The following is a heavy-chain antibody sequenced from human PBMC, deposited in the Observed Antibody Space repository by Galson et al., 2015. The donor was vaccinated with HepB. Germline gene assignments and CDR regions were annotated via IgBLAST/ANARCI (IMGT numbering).Heavy chain of an antibody. V-gene: IGHV1-18*01. Sequence: SVKVSCKASGYTFTSYGISWVRQAPGQGLEWMGWISAYNGNTNYAQKLQGRVTMTTDKSTSTAYMELSSLRSEDTAVYYCARARIAAAGTDYWGQGTLVTVSS. CDR1: GYTFTSYG. CDR3: ARARIAAAGTDY. D-gene: IGHD6-13*01. CDR2: ISAYNGNT. J-gene: IGHJ4*02.